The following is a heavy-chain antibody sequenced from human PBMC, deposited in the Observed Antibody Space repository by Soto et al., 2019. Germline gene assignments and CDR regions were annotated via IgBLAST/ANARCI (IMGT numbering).Heavy chain of an antibody. V-gene: IGHV3-23*01. J-gene: IGHJ4*02. CDR3: AKFGTSFGGGIYFDY. CDR2: ITGSGGTT. Sequence: GGSLRLSCAASGFTFSSYAMTWVRQAPGKGLEWVSTITGSGGTTYYADPVQGRFTISRDNAMNTVYLQMNSLRAGDTAVYFCAKFGTSFGGGIYFDYGGEGTGVPVS. CDR1: GFTFSSYA. D-gene: IGHD2-15*01.